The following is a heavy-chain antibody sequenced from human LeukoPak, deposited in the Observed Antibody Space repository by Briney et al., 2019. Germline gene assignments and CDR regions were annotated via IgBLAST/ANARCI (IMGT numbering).Heavy chain of an antibody. CDR2: FDPEDGET. J-gene: IGHJ4*02. CDR3: ASAYYDSSGYYNFDY. CDR1: GYTLTELS. V-gene: IGHV1-24*01. Sequence: ASVKVSCKVSGYTLTELSMHWVRQAPGKGLEWMGGFDPEDGETIYAQKFQGRVTMTEDTSTDTAYMELSSLRSEDTAVYYCASAYYDSSGYYNFDYWGQGTLVTVSS. D-gene: IGHD3-22*01.